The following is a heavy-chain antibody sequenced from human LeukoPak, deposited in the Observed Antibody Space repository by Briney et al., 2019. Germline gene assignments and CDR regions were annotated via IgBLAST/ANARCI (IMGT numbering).Heavy chain of an antibody. J-gene: IGHJ4*02. D-gene: IGHD1-14*01. CDR3: ASHTGGPEDY. CDR2: ISNFNQNT. Sequence: ASVKVSCKASGYTFIRYSISWVRQASGQGLEWMGWISNFNQNTKYAQKFQGRVTLTTDTSTSTAYMEMRSLRSDDTAVYYCASHTGGPEDYWGQGTLVTVSS. CDR1: GYTFIRYS. V-gene: IGHV1-18*01.